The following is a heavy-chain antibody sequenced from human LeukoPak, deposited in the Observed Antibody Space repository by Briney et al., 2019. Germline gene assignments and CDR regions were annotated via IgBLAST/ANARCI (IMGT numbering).Heavy chain of an antibody. V-gene: IGHV4-59*11. CDR3: ARFSWGCSTASCYLTN. J-gene: IGHJ4*02. D-gene: IGHD2-2*01. CDR2: IYYTGTT. Sequence: SETLSLTCTVGGGSLSGHYWGWIRQPPGKGLELVGYIYYTGTTFYNPSLNSRVTVTLDTSRNQFSLRLTSVIAADTAVYYCARFSWGCSTASCYLTNRGQGALVTVSS. CDR1: GGSLSGHY.